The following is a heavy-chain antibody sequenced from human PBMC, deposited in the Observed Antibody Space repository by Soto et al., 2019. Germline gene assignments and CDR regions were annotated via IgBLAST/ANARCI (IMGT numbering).Heavy chain of an antibody. D-gene: IGHD6-13*01. J-gene: IGHJ6*02. V-gene: IGHV1-69*06. CDR3: ARGGYSSTWSNLLDRSGLDV. CDR1: GGTFSSYA. Sequence: QVQRVQSGAEAKKPGSSVKVSCKTSGGTFSSYAISWVRQAPGQGLEWMGGIVPLFRTTNYAQKFQGRVTITADTSTYTVYMELRGLRSGDTAVYYCARGGYSSTWSNLLDRSGLDVWGQGTTVTVSS. CDR2: IVPLFRTT.